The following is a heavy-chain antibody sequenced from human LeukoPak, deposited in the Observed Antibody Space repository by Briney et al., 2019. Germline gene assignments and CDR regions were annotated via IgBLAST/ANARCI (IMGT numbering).Heavy chain of an antibody. J-gene: IGHJ3*02. Sequence: AESLNISCKGSGYSFTSDMIGWVRQMPGKGLEWIGVIDPSDSDTRDSPSLQSQVTTSADNSITTAYLQWSRLKASATAMYYFASPRNGYGDDVRSLDAFDMWGEGTMVTVPS. CDR3: ASPRNGYGDDVRSLDAFDM. D-gene: IGHD4-17*01. CDR2: IDPSDSDT. V-gene: IGHV5-51*01. CDR1: GYSFTSDM.